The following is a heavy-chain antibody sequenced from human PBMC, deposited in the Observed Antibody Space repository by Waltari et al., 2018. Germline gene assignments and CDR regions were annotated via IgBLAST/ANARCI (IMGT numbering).Heavy chain of an antibody. D-gene: IGHD1-26*01. V-gene: IGHV4-39*07. CDR1: GGSISSSSYY. Sequence: QLQLQESGPGLVKPSETLSLTCTVSGGSISSSSYYWDWIRQPPGKGLEWIGSIYYSGSTYYNPSLKSRVTISVDTSKNQFSLKLSSVTAADTAVYYCARVHVGATTYAFDIWGQGTMVTVSS. CDR2: IYYSGST. CDR3: ARVHVGATTYAFDI. J-gene: IGHJ3*02.